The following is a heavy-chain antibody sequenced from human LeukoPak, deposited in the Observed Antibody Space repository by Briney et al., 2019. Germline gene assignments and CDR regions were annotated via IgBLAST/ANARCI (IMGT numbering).Heavy chain of an antibody. D-gene: IGHD6-19*01. CDR1: GFTFSSYG. V-gene: IGHV3-30*18. Sequence: PGGSLRLSCAASGFTFSSYGMHWVRQAPGKGLEWVAVISYDGSNKYYADSVKGRFTISRDNSKNTLYLQMNSLRAEDTAVYYCAKVPRDPWYSSGWSTGDAFDIWGQGTMVTVSS. CDR3: AKVPRDPWYSSGWSTGDAFDI. J-gene: IGHJ3*02. CDR2: ISYDGSNK.